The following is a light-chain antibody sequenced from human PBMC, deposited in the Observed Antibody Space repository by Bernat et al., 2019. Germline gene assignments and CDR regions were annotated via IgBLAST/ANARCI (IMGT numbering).Light chain of an antibody. CDR1: SSDVGTYNL. J-gene: IGLJ2*01. CDR3: SSYASSTTVL. V-gene: IGLV2-23*02. CDR2: EVT. Sequence: QSALTQPASVSGSPGQSITISCTGTSSDVGTYNLVSWYQQYRGKAPKLIIYEVTKGPSGVSNRFSGSKSGNTASLTISGLQAEDEADYYCSSYASSTTVLFGGGTKLTVL.